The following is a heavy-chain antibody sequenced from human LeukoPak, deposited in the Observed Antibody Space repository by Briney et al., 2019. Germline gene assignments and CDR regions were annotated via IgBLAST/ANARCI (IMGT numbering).Heavy chain of an antibody. CDR1: GFTFSSYG. CDR3: AKDCSSTSCYEPINYFAY. D-gene: IGHD2-2*01. V-gene: IGHV3-30*02. Sequence: GGSLRLSCAASGFTFSSYGMHWVRQAPGKGLEWVAFIRYDGSNKYYADSVKGRFTISRDNSKNTLYLQMNSLRAEDTAVYYCAKDCSSTSCYEPINYFAYWGQGSLVTVSS. J-gene: IGHJ4*02. CDR2: IRYDGSNK.